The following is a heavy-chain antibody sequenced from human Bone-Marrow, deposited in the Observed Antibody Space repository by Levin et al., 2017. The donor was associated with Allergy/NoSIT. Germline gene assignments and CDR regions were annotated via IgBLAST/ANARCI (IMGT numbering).Heavy chain of an antibody. CDR1: GFSLTPSGVG. J-gene: IGHJ6*03. CDR3: AHTGYVSGFGLIVPRSSDMDV. D-gene: IGHD3/OR15-3a*01. V-gene: IGHV2-5*02. Sequence: SGPTLVKPTQTLTLTCTFSGFSLTPSGVGVGWVRQPPGKALEWLALIYWDDDKRYSASLKSRLTITKDTSKNQVVLTMTNVDPVDTATYFGAHTGYVSGFGLIVPRSSDMDVWGEGTTVTVSS. CDR2: IYWDDDK.